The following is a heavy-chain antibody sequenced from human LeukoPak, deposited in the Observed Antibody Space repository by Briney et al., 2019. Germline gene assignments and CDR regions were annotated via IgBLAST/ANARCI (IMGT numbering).Heavy chain of an antibody. D-gene: IGHD6-13*01. CDR1: GFTFSSYG. J-gene: IGHJ4*02. CDR3: ARPQARYSSSWYSSFDY. CDR2: IWYDGSNK. Sequence: PGRSLRLSCAASGFTFSSYGMHWVRQAPGKGLEWVAVIWYDGSNKYYADSVKGRFTISRDNSKNTLYLQMNSLRAEDTAVYYCARPQARYSSSWYSSFDYWGQGTLVTVSS. V-gene: IGHV3-33*01.